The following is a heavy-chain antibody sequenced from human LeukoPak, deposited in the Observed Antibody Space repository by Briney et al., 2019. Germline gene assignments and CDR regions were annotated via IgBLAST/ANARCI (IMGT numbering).Heavy chain of an antibody. CDR3: ARADYGDYGWYFDL. CDR2: IYYSGST. CDR1: GGSISSSSYY. V-gene: IGHV4-39*07. D-gene: IGHD4-17*01. Sequence: PSETLSLTCTVSGGSISSSSYYWGWIRQPPGKGLEWIGSIYYSGSTYYNPSLKSRVTISVDKSKNQFSLKLSSVTAADTAVYYCARADYGDYGWYFDLWGRGTLVTVSS. J-gene: IGHJ2*01.